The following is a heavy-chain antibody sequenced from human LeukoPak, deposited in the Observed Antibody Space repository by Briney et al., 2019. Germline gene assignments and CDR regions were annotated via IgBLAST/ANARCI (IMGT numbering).Heavy chain of an antibody. CDR3: ARAQCSSTSCYGYYYYGMDV. V-gene: IGHV3-21*01. D-gene: IGHD2-2*01. J-gene: IGHJ6*02. CDR2: ISSSSSYI. Sequence: GGSLRLSCAASGFTFSSYSMNWVRQAPGKGLEWVSSISSSSSYIYYADSVKGRFTISRDNAKNSLYLQMNSLRAEDTAVYYCARAQCSSTSCYGYYYYGMDVWGQGTTVTVSS. CDR1: GFTFSSYS.